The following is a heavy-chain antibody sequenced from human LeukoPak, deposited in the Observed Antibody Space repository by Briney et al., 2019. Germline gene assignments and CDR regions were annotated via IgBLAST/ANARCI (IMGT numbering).Heavy chain of an antibody. CDR2: FYASGTT. J-gene: IGHJ4*01. CDR3: AKDSSTWGNLAGHFDA. D-gene: IGHD6-13*01. Sequence: SETLSLTCTVSGGSIVSHYWNWIRQPAGRGLEWIGRFYASGTTNTSPSLKSRVTMSVDTSKNQFSLKLSSVTAADTAVYYCAKDSSTWGNLAGHFDAWGHGTLVTVSS. CDR1: GGSIVSHY. V-gene: IGHV4-4*07.